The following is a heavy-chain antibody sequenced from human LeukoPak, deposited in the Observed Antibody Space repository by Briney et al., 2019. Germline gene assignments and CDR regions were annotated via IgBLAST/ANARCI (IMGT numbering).Heavy chain of an antibody. CDR2: INHSGST. CDR1: GGSFSGYY. D-gene: IGHD6-19*01. V-gene: IGHV4-34*01. J-gene: IGHJ4*02. Sequence: PSETLSLTCAVYGGSFSGYYWSWIRQPPGKGLEWIGEINHSGSTNYNPSLKSRVTISVDTSKNQFSLKLSSVTAADTAVYYCAGATLSSGWYYDYWGQGTLVTDSS. CDR3: AGATLSSGWYYDY.